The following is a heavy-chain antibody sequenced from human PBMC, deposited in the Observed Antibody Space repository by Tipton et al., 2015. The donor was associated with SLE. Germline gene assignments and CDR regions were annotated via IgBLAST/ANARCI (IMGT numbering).Heavy chain of an antibody. CDR2: IYPGDSDT. D-gene: IGHD6-13*01. Sequence: QLVQSGAEVKKPGESLKISCKGSGYSFTSYWIGWVRQMPGKGLEWMGIIYPGDSDTRYSPSFQGQVTISADKSISTAYLQWSSLKASDTAMYYCARHPPRSSSRSSFDHWGQGTLVTVSS. CDR3: ARHPPRSSSRSSFDH. J-gene: IGHJ4*02. CDR1: GYSFTSYW. V-gene: IGHV5-51*01.